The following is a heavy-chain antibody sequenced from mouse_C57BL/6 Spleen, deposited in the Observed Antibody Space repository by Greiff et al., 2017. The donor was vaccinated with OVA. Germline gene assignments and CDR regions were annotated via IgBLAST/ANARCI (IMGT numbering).Heavy chain of an antibody. CDR1: GYTFNSYW. D-gene: IGHD1-1*01. J-gene: IGHJ1*03. CDR2: IDPNSGGT. V-gene: IGHV1-72*01. CDR3: ASEGYYYGSSYPWYFDV. Sequence: QVQLQQPGAELVKPGASVKLSCKASGYTFNSYWMHWVKQRPGRGLEWIGRIDPNSGGTKYNEKFKSKATLTVDKPSRTAYMQLSSLTSEDSAVYYCASEGYYYGSSYPWYFDVWGTGTTVTVSS.